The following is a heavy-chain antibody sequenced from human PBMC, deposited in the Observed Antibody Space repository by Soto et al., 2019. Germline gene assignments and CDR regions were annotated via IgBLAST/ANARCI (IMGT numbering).Heavy chain of an antibody. J-gene: IGHJ4*02. Sequence: PSETLSLTCTASGGSISSGGYYWSWIRQYPGKGLESIGYIYYSGSAYYNPSLKSRLTMSIDTSKNQCSLRLSSVTAADTAVYYCAALKRDYGSGTFYQNYYFDYWGQGNLVTVSS. D-gene: IGHD3-10*01. CDR3: AALKRDYGSGTFYQNYYFDY. V-gene: IGHV4-31*03. CDR2: IYYSGSA. CDR1: GGSISSGGYY.